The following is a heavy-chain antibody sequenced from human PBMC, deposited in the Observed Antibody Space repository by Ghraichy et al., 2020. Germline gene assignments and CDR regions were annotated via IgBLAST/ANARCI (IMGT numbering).Heavy chain of an antibody. V-gene: IGHV1-46*01. Sequence: ASVKVSCKASGYTFTTYYMHWVRQAPGQGLEWMGMINPSGGSTSYPQKIQGRVTMTRDTSTSTVYMELSSLRSEDTAVYYCARDGTPRSETYFDYWGQGTLVTVSS. J-gene: IGHJ4*02. CDR3: ARDGTPRSETYFDY. CDR2: INPSGGST. CDR1: GYTFTTYY. D-gene: IGHD1-26*01.